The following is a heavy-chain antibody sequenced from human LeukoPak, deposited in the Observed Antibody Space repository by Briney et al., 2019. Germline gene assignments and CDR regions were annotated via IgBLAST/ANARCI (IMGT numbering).Heavy chain of an antibody. CDR3: ARRDSSGWNYFDS. D-gene: IGHD6-19*01. CDR2: IYSTGST. J-gene: IGHJ4*02. CDR1: GGSISTYY. Sequence: SETLSLTCTVSGGSISTYYWSWIRQPPGKGLELIGYIYSTGSTNYNPSLKSRVTTAVNTSKKQFSLNLSSVTAADTAVYYCARRDSSGWNYFDSWGQGTLVTVSS. V-gene: IGHV4-59*01.